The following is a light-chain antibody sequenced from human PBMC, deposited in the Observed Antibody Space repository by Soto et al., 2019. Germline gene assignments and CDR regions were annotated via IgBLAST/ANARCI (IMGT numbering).Light chain of an antibody. V-gene: IGKV4-1*01. Sequence: DIVLTQSPDSLAVSLGERATINCKSSQSLSYSTNNKNSLAWYQQKSGQPPKLLFYWASTRESGVPDRFSGGGSGTDFSLTFGSLQAEDVAVYYCQQYYDIPYTFGQGTRLEI. CDR3: QQYYDIPYT. CDR1: QSLSYSTNNKNS. CDR2: WAS. J-gene: IGKJ2*01.